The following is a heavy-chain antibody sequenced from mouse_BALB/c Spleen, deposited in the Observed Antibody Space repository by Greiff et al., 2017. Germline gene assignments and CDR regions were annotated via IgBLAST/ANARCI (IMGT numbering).Heavy chain of an antibody. CDR2: ISSGGSYT. Sequence: EVMLVESGGGLVKPGGSLKLSCAASGFTFSSYTMSWVRQTPEKRLEWVATISSGGSYTYYPDSVKGRCTISRDNAKNTLYLQMSSLKSEDTAMYYCTREDDGYYFDYWGQGTTLTVSS. J-gene: IGHJ2*01. CDR1: GFTFSSYT. D-gene: IGHD2-3*01. V-gene: IGHV5-6-4*01. CDR3: TREDDGYYFDY.